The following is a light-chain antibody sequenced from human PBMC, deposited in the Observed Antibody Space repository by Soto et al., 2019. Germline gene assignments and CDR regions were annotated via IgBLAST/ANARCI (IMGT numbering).Light chain of an antibody. Sequence: QSALTQPASVSGSPGHSINMSCTGASSDIDGYDYVSWYQRHPGEAPKLLIYDVTNRPSGDSNRFSASKSGNTASLPISGLQAEDEADYFCSSYTSRNTVVFGGGTKLTVL. CDR1: SSDIDGYDY. CDR3: SSYTSRNTVV. J-gene: IGLJ3*02. CDR2: DVT. V-gene: IGLV2-14*01.